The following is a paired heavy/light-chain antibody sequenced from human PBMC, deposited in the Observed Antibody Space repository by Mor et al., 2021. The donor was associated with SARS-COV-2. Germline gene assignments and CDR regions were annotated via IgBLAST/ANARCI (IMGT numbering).Light chain of an antibody. CDR3: VLYLGSGLWV. J-gene: IGLJ3*02. Sequence: QTVVTQEPSFSVSPGGTVTLTCGLSSGSVSTNYYPSWYQQTPGQAPRTLIYTTNTRSSGVPDRFSGSILGNKAALTITGAQADDESDYYCVLYLGSGLWVFGGGTKLTVL. CDR1: SGSVSTNYY. CDR2: TTN. V-gene: IGLV8-61*01.
Heavy chain of an antibody. CDR1: GGSISSYY. Sequence: QVQLQESGPGQVKPSETLSLTCTVSGGSISSYYWSWIRQPPGKGLEWIGYIYYSGSTNYSPSLKSRVTISVDTSKNQFSLKLTSVTAADTAVYYCAKSTIFGVGAKSFDMWGQGTMVTVSS. CDR3: AKSTIFGVGAKSFDM. V-gene: IGHV4-59*01. CDR2: IYYSGST. J-gene: IGHJ3*02. D-gene: IGHD3-3*01.